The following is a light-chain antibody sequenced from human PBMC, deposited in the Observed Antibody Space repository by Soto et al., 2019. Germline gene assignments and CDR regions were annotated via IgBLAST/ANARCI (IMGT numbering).Light chain of an antibody. J-gene: IGLJ2*01. CDR1: SSDVGSYNR. CDR2: EVS. Sequence: QSALTQPPSVSGSPGQSVTISCTGTSSDVGSYNRVSWYQQPPGTAPKLMIFEVSNRPSGVPDRFSGSKSGNTASLTISGLQADDEADYYCSSYTCSSTLVFGGGTKVTVL. CDR3: SSYTCSSTLV. V-gene: IGLV2-18*02.